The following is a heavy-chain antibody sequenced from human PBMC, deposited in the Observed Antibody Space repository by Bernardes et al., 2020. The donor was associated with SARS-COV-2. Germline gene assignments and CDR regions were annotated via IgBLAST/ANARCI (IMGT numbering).Heavy chain of an antibody. J-gene: IGHJ4*02. Sequence: SLILSCAASGFSFRSSDMNWVRQAPGPGLAWVSAIGGSGSNLNYADSVKGRFTISRDNSRNTLYLQMNSLRAEDTAIYYCAKSPYDSSGSALDYWGQGTLVTVPS. CDR1: GFSFRSSD. D-gene: IGHD3-22*01. CDR3: AKSPYDSSGSALDY. V-gene: IGHV3-23*01. CDR2: IGGSGSNL.